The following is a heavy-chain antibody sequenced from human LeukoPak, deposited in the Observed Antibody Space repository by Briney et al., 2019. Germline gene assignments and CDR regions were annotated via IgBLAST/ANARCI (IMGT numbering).Heavy chain of an antibody. J-gene: IGHJ6*03. CDR1: GFTFSSYR. CDR2: INSDGSIT. D-gene: IGHD3-3*01. Sequence: PGGSLRLSCAASGFTFSSYRMHWVRQAPGKGLVWVSRINSDGSITDYADSVKGRFTISRDNSKNTLYLQMNSLRAEDTAVYYCAKNWQSGLQLLYYMDVWGKGTTVTVSS. V-gene: IGHV3-74*01. CDR3: AKNWQSGLQLLYYMDV.